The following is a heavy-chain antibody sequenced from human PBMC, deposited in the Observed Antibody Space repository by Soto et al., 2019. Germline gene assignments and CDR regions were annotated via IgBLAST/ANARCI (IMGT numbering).Heavy chain of an antibody. V-gene: IGHV4-34*01. CDR2: INHSGST. Sequence: SETLSLTCAVYGTSFSCSYWSWLRQPPEKGLEWIGEINHSGSTNYNPSLKSRVTISVDTSKNQFSLKLSSLTAADTAVYYCARAGQRHDYSNYRSLDVWGQGTTVTVSS. D-gene: IGHD4-4*01. J-gene: IGHJ6*02. CDR1: GTSFSCSY. CDR3: ARAGQRHDYSNYRSLDV.